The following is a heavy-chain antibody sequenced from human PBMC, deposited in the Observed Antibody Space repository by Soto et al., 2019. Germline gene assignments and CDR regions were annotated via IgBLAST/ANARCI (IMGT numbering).Heavy chain of an antibody. D-gene: IGHD2-8*01. CDR3: VRDRPNSNLDF. V-gene: IGHV1-18*01. Sequence: QVQLLQSGPEGKKPGASVKVSCTASGYSVLSYGFSWVRQAPGQGLKWMGYINTETGNTFYAQRLQGRVTMTTNISTNTAYMELRRLTSDDTAVYFCVRDRPNSNLDFWGQGTLITISS. J-gene: IGHJ4*02. CDR2: INTETGNT. CDR1: GYSVLSYG.